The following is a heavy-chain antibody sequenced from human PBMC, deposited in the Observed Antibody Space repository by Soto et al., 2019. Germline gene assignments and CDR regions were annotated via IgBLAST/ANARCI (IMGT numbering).Heavy chain of an antibody. V-gene: IGHV3-23*01. CDR1: GFPFISYA. Sequence: EVQLLESGGGLVQPGGSLRLSCAASGFPFISYAMSWVRQAPGRGLEWVSTISGSGGNTYYADAVKGRFTITSDSSKNTLYLQMNSLRVDDTAIYYCAKDPRSGWYNLGWFEPWGQGTLVTVSS. CDR3: AKDPRSGWYNLGWFEP. CDR2: ISGSGGNT. D-gene: IGHD6-19*01. J-gene: IGHJ5*02.